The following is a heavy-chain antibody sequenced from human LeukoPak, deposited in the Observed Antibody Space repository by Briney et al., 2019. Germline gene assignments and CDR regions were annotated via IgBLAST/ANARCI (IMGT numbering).Heavy chain of an antibody. J-gene: IGHJ4*02. V-gene: IGHV3-23*01. D-gene: IGHD6-19*01. CDR2: ISGSGGST. Sequence: GGSLRLSCAASGFTFSSYAMNWVRQAPGKGLEWVSAISGSGGSTNYADSVKGRSTISRDNSKNTLDLQMNSLRAEDTAVYYCARGEYSSGWLDYWGQGTLVTVSS. CDR3: ARGEYSSGWLDY. CDR1: GFTFSSYA.